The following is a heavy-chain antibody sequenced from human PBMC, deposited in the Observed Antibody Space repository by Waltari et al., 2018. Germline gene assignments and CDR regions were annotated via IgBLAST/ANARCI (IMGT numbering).Heavy chain of an antibody. CDR1: GFTFSSYW. CDR2: INSDGSST. V-gene: IGHV3-74*01. J-gene: IGHJ4*02. D-gene: IGHD2-15*01. CDR3: ARDRDCGDRGSCYDY. Sequence: EVQLVESGGGLVQPGGSLRLSCAASGFTFSSYWMHWVRQAPGKGLVWGSRINSDGSSTSYADSVKGRFTISRDNAKNTLYLQMNSLIAEDTAVYYCARDRDCGDRGSCYDYWGQGTLVTVSS.